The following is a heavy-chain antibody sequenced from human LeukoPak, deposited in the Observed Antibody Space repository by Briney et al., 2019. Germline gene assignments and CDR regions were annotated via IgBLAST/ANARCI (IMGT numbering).Heavy chain of an antibody. V-gene: IGHV3-74*01. CDR2: INSDGSET. CDR1: GFTLSNYY. J-gene: IGHJ4*02. D-gene: IGHD4-17*01. CDR3: ARYGDYVI. Sequence: GGSLRPSCAASGFTLSNYYMHWVRQAPGKGPVWVSRINSDGSETRYADSVKGRFTISRDNAKNTVYLQMNSLRADDTAVYYCARYGDYVIWGQGTLVTVSS.